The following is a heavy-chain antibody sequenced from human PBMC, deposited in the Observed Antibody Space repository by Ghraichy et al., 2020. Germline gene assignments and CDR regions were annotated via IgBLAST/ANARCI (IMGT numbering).Heavy chain of an antibody. CDR1: GYTLSKLS. D-gene: IGHD6-19*01. Sequence: ASVKVSCKVAGYTLSKLSIHWVRQAPGKVLEWMGGFDPEDGETIYAQKFQGRVTMTEDTSTDTAYMELSSLRSEDTAVYYCATEVVPITVAGTLHFDLWGRVFLVTVSS. CDR2: FDPEDGET. CDR3: ATEVVPITVAGTLHFDL. J-gene: IGHJ2*01. V-gene: IGHV1-24*01.